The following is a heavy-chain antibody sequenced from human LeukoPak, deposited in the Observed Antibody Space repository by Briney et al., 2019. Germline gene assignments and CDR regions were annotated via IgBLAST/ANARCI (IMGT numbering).Heavy chain of an antibody. J-gene: IGHJ4*02. Sequence: GRSLRLSCAASGLTFSSNGMHWVRQAPGKGLAWVSVIRSDGSITTYADSVKGRFTISRDTAKNTLYLQMNSLRAEDTAVYYCARDGRSGNFDKWGQGTLVSVSS. D-gene: IGHD1-26*01. CDR3: ARDGRSGNFDK. CDR1: GLTFSSNG. V-gene: IGHV3-74*01. CDR2: IRSDGSIT.